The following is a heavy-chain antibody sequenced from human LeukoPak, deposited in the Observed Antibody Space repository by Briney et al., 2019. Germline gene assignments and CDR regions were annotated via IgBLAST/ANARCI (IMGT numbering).Heavy chain of an antibody. CDR1: GGSISSSSSY. J-gene: IGHJ4*02. D-gene: IGHD7-27*01. CDR2: IYYSGST. Sequence: PSETLSLSCTVSGGSISSSSSYWGWIRQPPGKGLEWIGSIYYSGSTYYNPSLKSRVTISVDTSKNQVSLKLSSVTAADTAVYYCARGRKKTTGDRGVDYWGQGTLVTVSS. CDR3: ARGRKKTTGDRGVDY. V-gene: IGHV4-39*07.